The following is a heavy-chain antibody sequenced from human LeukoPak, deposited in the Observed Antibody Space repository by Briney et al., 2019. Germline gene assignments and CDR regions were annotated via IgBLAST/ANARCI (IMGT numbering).Heavy chain of an antibody. V-gene: IGHV3-23*01. J-gene: IGHJ4*02. D-gene: IGHD3-10*01. CDR1: GFTFSSYA. CDR3: VKSGSGSYYNPDFDY. Sequence: GSLRLSCAAFGFTFSSYAVSWVRQTPGKGLEWGSSISYSGGSTHYADSVKGRSTISRDNSKNTLYLQMNSLRAEDTAVYYCVKSGSGSYYNPDFDYWGQGTLVTVSS. CDR2: ISYSGGST.